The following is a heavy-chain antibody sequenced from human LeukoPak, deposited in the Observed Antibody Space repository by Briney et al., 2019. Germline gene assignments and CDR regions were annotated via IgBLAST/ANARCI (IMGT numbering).Heavy chain of an antibody. D-gene: IGHD6-19*01. J-gene: IGHJ4*02. CDR3: VKGSPLLAVPGQGLWDYFGH. CDR2: IRSDGGHK. Sequence: GGSLRLSCAASGFTFNSFGTHWVRQAPGKGLEWVAFIRSDGGHKYSADSLRGRFTISRDNAKNTLYLLMNILRLEGTAVYYCVKGSPLLAVPGQGLWDYFGHWGQGILVTVSS. CDR1: GFTFNSFG. V-gene: IGHV3-30*02.